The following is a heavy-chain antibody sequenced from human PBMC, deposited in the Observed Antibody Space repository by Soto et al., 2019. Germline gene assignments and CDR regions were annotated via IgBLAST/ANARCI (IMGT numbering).Heavy chain of an antibody. Sequence: GGSLRLSCAASGFTFSNAWMSWVRQAPGKGLEWVGRIKSKTDGGTTDYAAHVKGRFTISRDDSKNTLYLQMNSLKTEDTAVYYCTTERIWEYYYHSSGYYYFDYWGQGTMVTVSS. V-gene: IGHV3-15*01. J-gene: IGHJ4*02. CDR1: GFTFSNAW. CDR2: IKSKTDGGTT. CDR3: TTERIWEYYYHSSGYYYFDY. D-gene: IGHD3-22*01.